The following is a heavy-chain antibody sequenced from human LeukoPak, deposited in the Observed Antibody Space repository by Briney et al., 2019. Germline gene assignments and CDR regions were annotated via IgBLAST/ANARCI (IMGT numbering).Heavy chain of an antibody. CDR3: ARGHDYYYYYYMDV. CDR1: GYTFTGYY. CDR2: INPNSGGT. Sequence: ASVKVSCKASGYTFTGYYMHWVRQAPGQGLEWMGWINPNSGGTNYAQKLQGRVTMTTDTSTSTAYMELRSLRSDDTAVYYCARGHDYYYYYYMDVWGKGTTVTVSS. J-gene: IGHJ6*03. V-gene: IGHV1-2*02.